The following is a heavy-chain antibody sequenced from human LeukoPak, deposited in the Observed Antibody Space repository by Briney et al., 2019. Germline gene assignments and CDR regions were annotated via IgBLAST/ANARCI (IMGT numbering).Heavy chain of an antibody. V-gene: IGHV4-59*01. CDR1: GGSISSYY. CDR3: ARGSGSWELWFDP. CDR2: INYSGTT. Sequence: PSETLSLTCTVSGGSISSYYWSWIRQPPGKGLEWIGYINYSGTTNYNPSLKSRVTISVDTSKNQFSLKLSSVTAADTAVYYCARGSGSWELWFDPWGQGTLVTVSS. J-gene: IGHJ5*02. D-gene: IGHD1-26*01.